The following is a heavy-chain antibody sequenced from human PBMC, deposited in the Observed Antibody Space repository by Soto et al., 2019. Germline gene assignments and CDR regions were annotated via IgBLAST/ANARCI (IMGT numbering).Heavy chain of an antibody. D-gene: IGHD1-26*01. Sequence: GASVKVSCKASGGTFSSYAISWVRRAPGQGLEWMGGIIPIFGTANYAQKFQGRVTITADESTSTAYMELSSLRSEDTAVYYCVVGATFGYYDYWGQEPWSPSPQ. CDR2: IIPIFGTA. CDR1: GGTFSSYA. V-gene: IGHV1-69*13. J-gene: IGHJ4*01. CDR3: VVGATFGYYDY.